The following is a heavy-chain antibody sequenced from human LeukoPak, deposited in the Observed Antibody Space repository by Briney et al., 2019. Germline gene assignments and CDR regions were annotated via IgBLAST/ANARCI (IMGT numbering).Heavy chain of an antibody. CDR2: IGTAGDT. J-gene: IGHJ4*02. Sequence: GGSLRLSCAASGFTFSSYDMHWVRQATGKGLELVSAIGTAGDTYYPGSVKGRFTISRENAKNSLYLQMNSLRAGDTAVYYCARGDSSGYYFDYWGQGTLVTVSS. V-gene: IGHV3-13*01. CDR3: ARGDSSGYYFDY. CDR1: GFTFSSYD. D-gene: IGHD3-22*01.